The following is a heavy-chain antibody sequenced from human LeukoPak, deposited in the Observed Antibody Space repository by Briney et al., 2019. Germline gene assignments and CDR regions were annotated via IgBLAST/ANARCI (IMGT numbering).Heavy chain of an antibody. D-gene: IGHD5-12*01. V-gene: IGHV1-69*13. J-gene: IGHJ6*02. Sequence: GASVTVSCKASGGTFSSYAISWVRQAPGQGLEWMGGIIPIFGTANYAQKFQGRVTITADESTSTAYMELSSLRSEDTAVYYCARSPIVATTLILYYYYGMDVWGQGTTVTVSS. CDR2: IIPIFGTA. CDR1: GGTFSSYA. CDR3: ARSPIVATTLILYYYYGMDV.